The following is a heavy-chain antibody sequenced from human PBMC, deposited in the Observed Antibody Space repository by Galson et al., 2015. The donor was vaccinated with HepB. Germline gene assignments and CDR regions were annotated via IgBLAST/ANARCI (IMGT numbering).Heavy chain of an antibody. V-gene: IGHV1-18*04. CDR1: GYTFTDYG. D-gene: IGHD5-18*01. CDR2: ISGYDDKT. CDR3: ARELWADIARVKAGKWYFDL. Sequence: SVKVSCKASGYTFTDYGISWVRQAPGQGLEWMGWISGYDDKTNYAQKFQGRVTMTTDTSTSTAYMELTRLRSDDTAVYYCARELWADIARVKAGKWYFDLWGRGTLVTVSS. J-gene: IGHJ2*01.